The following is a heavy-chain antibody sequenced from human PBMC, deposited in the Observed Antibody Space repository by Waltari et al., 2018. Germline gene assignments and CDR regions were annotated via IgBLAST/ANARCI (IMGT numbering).Heavy chain of an antibody. J-gene: IGHJ4*02. V-gene: IGHV3-23*01. D-gene: IGHD3-22*01. Sequence: EVQLLESGGGLVQPGGSLRLHCAASGVTFSSYAMSSVRQAPGKGQEWVSAISGSGGSTYYADSVKGRFTISRDNSKNTLYLQMNSLRAEDTAVYYCAKAIGVLNDYYDSSGDWGFNYWGQGTLVTVSS. CDR2: ISGSGGST. CDR3: AKAIGVLNDYYDSSGDWGFNY. CDR1: GVTFSSYA.